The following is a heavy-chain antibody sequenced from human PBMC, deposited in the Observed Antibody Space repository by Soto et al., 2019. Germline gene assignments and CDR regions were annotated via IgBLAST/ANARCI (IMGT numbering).Heavy chain of an antibody. D-gene: IGHD6-19*01. V-gene: IGHV4-38-2*02. CDR1: AYSVSNGYY. Sequence: SETLSITCTVSAYSVSNGYYWGCIRQPPGKGLEWIGTIYHSCSTYYNPSLQSRVTISVDTSKNQFSLKLSSVTAADTAVYYCARLLGSSGWTGGNWFDPWGQGTTVTVSS. J-gene: IGHJ5*01. CDR2: IYHSCST. CDR3: ARLLGSSGWTGGNWFDP.